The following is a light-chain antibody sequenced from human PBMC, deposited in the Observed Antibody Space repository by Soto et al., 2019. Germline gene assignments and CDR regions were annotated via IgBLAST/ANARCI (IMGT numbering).Light chain of an antibody. J-gene: IGLJ3*02. Sequence: QSALTQPASVSGSPGQSITISCTGTSNDVGAYNSVSWYQQHPGKAPQLMIYEVSNRPSGVSNRFSGSKSGNTASLTISGLQAEDETDYYCSSYTSTSAWVFGGGTKVTVL. V-gene: IGLV2-14*01. CDR2: EVS. CDR1: SNDVGAYNS. CDR3: SSYTSTSAWV.